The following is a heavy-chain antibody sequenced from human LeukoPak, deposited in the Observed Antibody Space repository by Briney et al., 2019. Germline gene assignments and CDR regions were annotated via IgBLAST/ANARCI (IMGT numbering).Heavy chain of an antibody. CDR2: IYYSGST. CDR3: ARDREGIAVDY. D-gene: IGHD6-13*01. V-gene: IGHV4-59*01. CDR1: GGSISSYY. Sequence: SETLSLTCTVSGGSISSYYWSWIRQPPGKGLEWIAYIYYSGSTNYNPSLKSRVTISVDKSKNQFSLKLSSVTAADTAVYYCARDREGIAVDYWGQGTLVTVSS. J-gene: IGHJ4*02.